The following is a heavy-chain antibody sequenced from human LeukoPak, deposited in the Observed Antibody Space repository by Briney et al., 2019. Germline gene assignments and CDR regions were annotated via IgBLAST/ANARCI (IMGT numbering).Heavy chain of an antibody. Sequence: AGGSLRLSCAASGFTFSSYSMNWVRQAPGKGLEWVSSISSSSSYIYYADSVKGRFTISRDNAKNSLYLQMNSLRAEDTAVYYCARDLYSSGWCEEDYYYYGMDVWGQGTTVTVSS. CDR2: ISSSSSYI. D-gene: IGHD6-19*01. J-gene: IGHJ6*02. V-gene: IGHV3-21*01. CDR1: GFTFSSYS. CDR3: ARDLYSSGWCEEDYYYYGMDV.